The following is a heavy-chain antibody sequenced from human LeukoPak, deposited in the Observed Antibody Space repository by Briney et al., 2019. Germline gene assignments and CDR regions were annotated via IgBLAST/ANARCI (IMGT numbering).Heavy chain of an antibody. Sequence: SETLSLTCTVSGGSISRGSYYWSWIRQSAGTGLECIGHIFTGGSTNYNPSLKSRVNISVDTSKNQFSLKMSSVTAADTAVYYCARGAVRGSGSLGYWGQGTLVTVSS. CDR2: IFTGGST. CDR1: GGSISRGSYY. V-gene: IGHV4-61*09. J-gene: IGHJ4*02. D-gene: IGHD3-10*01. CDR3: ARGAVRGSGSLGY.